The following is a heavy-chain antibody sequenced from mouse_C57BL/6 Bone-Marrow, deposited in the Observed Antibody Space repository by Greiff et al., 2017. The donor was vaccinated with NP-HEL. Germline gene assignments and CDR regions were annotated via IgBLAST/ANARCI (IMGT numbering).Heavy chain of an antibody. CDR1: GFTFSSYG. V-gene: IGHV5-6*01. Sequence: EVQLVESGGDLVKPGGSLKLSCAASGFTFSSYGMSWVRQTPDKRLEWVATISSGGSYTYYPDSVKGRFTISRDNAKNTLYLQMSSLKSEDTAMYYCARRDWDGLAYWGQGTLVTVSA. J-gene: IGHJ3*01. CDR3: ARRDWDGLAY. D-gene: IGHD4-1*01. CDR2: ISSGGSYT.